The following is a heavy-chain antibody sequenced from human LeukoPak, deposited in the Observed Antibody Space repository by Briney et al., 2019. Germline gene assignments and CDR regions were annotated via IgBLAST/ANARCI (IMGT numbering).Heavy chain of an antibody. D-gene: IGHD3-10*01. CDR1: GFTFSSYA. J-gene: IGHJ4*02. CDR2: ISGSGGST. CDR3: ARETENYYGSGPGYFDY. Sequence: HPGGSLRLSCAASGFTFSSYAMSWVRQAPGKGLEWVSAISGSGGSTYYADSVKGRFTISRDNSKNTLYLQMNSLRAEDTAVYYCARETENYYGSGPGYFDYWGQGTLVTVSS. V-gene: IGHV3-23*01.